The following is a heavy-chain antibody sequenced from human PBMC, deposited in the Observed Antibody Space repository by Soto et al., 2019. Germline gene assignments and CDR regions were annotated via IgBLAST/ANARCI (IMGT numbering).Heavy chain of an antibody. V-gene: IGHV3-30-3*01. Sequence: GGSLRLSCAASGFTFSTYAVHWVRQAPGKGLEWVALISYDGGNKYYADSVKGRFTISRDNSKNTLYLQMNSLRTEGTAVYYCARDLGGSYGGDAFDIWGQGTMVTVSS. CDR3: ARDLGGSYGGDAFDI. CDR2: ISYDGGNK. J-gene: IGHJ3*02. CDR1: GFTFSTYA. D-gene: IGHD1-26*01.